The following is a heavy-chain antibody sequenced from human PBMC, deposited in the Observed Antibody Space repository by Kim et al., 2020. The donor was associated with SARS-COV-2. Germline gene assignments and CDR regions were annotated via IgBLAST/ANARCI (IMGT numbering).Heavy chain of an antibody. CDR1: GFTFDDYA. Sequence: GGSLRLSCAASGFTFDDYAMHWVRQAPGKGLEWVSGISWNSGSIGYADSVKGRFTISRDNAKNSLYLQMNSLRAEDTALYYCAKARITMVREGPGAWIMDVWGQGTTVTVSS. V-gene: IGHV3-9*01. D-gene: IGHD3-10*01. CDR2: ISWNSGSI. J-gene: IGHJ6*02. CDR3: AKARITMVREGPGAWIMDV.